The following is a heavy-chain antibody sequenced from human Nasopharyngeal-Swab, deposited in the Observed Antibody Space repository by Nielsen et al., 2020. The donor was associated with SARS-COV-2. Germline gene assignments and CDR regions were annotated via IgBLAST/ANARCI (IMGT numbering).Heavy chain of an antibody. CDR1: GDSVSSHSAG. J-gene: IGHJ4*02. V-gene: IGHV6-1*01. CDR2: TLYRSKWYN. CDR3: VRGRDFSFDS. D-gene: IGHD3-3*01. Sequence: SQTPSLTRAISGDSVSSHSAGWNWIRQSPSRGLEWLGRTLYRSKWYNDYAESVKSRIAVNPDTSKNQFSLQLNSVTPEDTAVYYCVRGRDFSFDSWGQGTLVTASS.